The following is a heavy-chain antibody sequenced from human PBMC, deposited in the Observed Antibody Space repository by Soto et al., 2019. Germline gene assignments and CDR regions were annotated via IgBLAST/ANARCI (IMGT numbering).Heavy chain of an antibody. V-gene: IGHV1-46*01. CDR1: GYTFTSYP. CDR3: ARGIYYGTDA. J-gene: IGHJ6*02. Sequence: ASVKVSCKASGYTFTSYPILWVRQAPGHGLGWTGLIDPSGGSTTYAQKFQDRVTMTRDTSTSIVYMELSSLRSEDTAVYRCARGIYYGTDAWGQGTTVTVSS. CDR2: IDPSGGST.